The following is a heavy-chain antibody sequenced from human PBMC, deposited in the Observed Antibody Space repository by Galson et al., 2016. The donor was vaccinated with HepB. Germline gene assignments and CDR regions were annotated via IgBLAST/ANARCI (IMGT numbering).Heavy chain of an antibody. CDR1: GYTFTSYG. J-gene: IGHJ6*02. CDR3: ARAPRNTLMHYYFGMDF. Sequence: SVKVSCKASGYTFTSYGFSWVRQAPGQGLEWMGWISAYNGNTNYTEKFQGRVTMATNTSTKTAYMELRNLRSDDTATYYCARAPRNTLMHYYFGMDFWGQGTTVTVSS. CDR2: ISAYNGNT. V-gene: IGHV1-18*01. D-gene: IGHD3-16*01.